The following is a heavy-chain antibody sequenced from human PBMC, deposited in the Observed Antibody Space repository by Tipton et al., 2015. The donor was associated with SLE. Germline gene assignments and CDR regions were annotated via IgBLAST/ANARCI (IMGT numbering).Heavy chain of an antibody. V-gene: IGHV4-39*07. CDR1: GGSISRSGSD. CDR2: IYYTGST. CDR3: ARDPQLAGFDL. J-gene: IGHJ5*02. Sequence: TLSLTCTVSGGSISRSGSDWGWIRQPPGQGLEWIGSIYYTGSTYYNPSLKSRVTVSVDTSKNQFSLKLSSVTAADTAVYYCARDPQLAGFDLWGQGTLVTVSS. D-gene: IGHD3-10*01.